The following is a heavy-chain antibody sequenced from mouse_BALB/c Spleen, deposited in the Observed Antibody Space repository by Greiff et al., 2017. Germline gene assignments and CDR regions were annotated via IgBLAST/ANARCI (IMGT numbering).Heavy chain of an antibody. J-gene: IGHJ3*01. V-gene: IGHV5-17*02. CDR3: AREDYYGSSWFAY. CDR2: ISSGSSTI. Sequence: EVNVVESGGGLVKPGGSLKLSCAASGFTFSSFGMHWVRQAPEKGLEWVAYISSGSSTIYYADTVKGRFTISRDNPKNTLFLQMTSLRSEDTAMYYCAREDYYGSSWFAYWGQGTLVTVSA. CDR1: GFTFSSFG. D-gene: IGHD1-1*01.